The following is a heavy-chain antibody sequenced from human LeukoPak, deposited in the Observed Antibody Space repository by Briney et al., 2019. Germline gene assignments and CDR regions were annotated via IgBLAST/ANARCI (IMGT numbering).Heavy chain of an antibody. CDR2: INSNAGDT. D-gene: IGHD6-13*01. CDR1: GYTFTAYY. CDR3: ARASGYSSSWYRY. Sequence: ASVKVSCKTSGYTFTAYYLHWLRQAPGQGLEWMGRINSNAGDTISAQKFQGRVTMTRDTSISTAYMELSRLRSDDTAVYYCARASGYSSSWYRYWGQGTLVTVSS. J-gene: IGHJ4*02. V-gene: IGHV1-2*06.